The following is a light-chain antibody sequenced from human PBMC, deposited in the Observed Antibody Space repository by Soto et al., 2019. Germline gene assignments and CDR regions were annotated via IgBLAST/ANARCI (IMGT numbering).Light chain of an antibody. J-gene: IGKJ4*01. V-gene: IGKV3-11*01. CDR3: QQRELT. CDR2: DAS. CDR1: QSVSSY. Sequence: EIVLTQSPATLSLSPGERATLSCRASQSVSSYLAWYQQKPGQPPRLLIYDASNMATGIPARVSGSGSGTDFTLTISSVEPEDFAVHYCQQRELTFGGGTKVEIK.